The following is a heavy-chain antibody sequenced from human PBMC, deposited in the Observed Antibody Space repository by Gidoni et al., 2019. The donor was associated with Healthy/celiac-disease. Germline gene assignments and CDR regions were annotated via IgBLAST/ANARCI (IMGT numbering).Heavy chain of an antibody. Sequence: QVQLQESGPGLVKPSETLSLTCTVSGYSINSGYYWGWIRQPPGKGLEWIGSIYHSGSTYYNPSLKSRVTISVDTSKNQFSLKLSSVTAADTAVYYCARAGLEWLRFFDYWGQGTLVTVSS. V-gene: IGHV4-38-2*02. CDR2: IYHSGST. CDR3: ARAGLEWLRFFDY. CDR1: GYSINSGYY. D-gene: IGHD5-12*01. J-gene: IGHJ4*02.